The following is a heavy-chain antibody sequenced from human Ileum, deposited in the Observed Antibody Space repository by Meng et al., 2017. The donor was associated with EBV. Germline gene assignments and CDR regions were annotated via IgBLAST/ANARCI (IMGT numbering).Heavy chain of an antibody. J-gene: IGHJ5*02. CDR1: GGSIISSKW. D-gene: IGHD3-22*01. V-gene: IGHV4-4*02. CDR3: ARLDSSGYYFGGWFDP. CDR2: IYHHGTT. Sequence: QGERQESGPRLVKPSGTVSLTCAVPGGSIISSKWWSWVRQSPGTGLEWIGEIYHHGTTNYNPSLKSRVTISVDTSKNKFFLNLTSLTAADTAVYYCARLDSSGYYFGGWFDPWGQGILVTVSS.